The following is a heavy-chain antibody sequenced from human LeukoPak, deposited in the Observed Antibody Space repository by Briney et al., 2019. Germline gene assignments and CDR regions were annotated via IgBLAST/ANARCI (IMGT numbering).Heavy chain of an antibody. CDR2: IFYSGSA. J-gene: IGHJ4*02. CDR1: GGSISSGDYY. Sequence: PSQTLPLTCTVSGGSISSGDYYWNWIRQHPEKSLEWIGYIFYSGSAYYNPSLKSRVTISVDTSKNQFSLKLSSVTAADTAVYYCARGSTLIRGFDYWGQGTLVTVSS. CDR3: ARGSTLIRGFDY. D-gene: IGHD3-10*01. V-gene: IGHV4-31*03.